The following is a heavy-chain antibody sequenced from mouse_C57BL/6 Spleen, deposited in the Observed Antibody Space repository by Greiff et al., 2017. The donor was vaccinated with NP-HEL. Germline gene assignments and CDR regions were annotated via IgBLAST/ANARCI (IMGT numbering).Heavy chain of an antibody. Sequence: VQLQQSGAELMKPGASVKLSCKATGYTFTGYWIEWVKQRPGHGLEWIGEILPGSGSTNYNEKFKGKATFTADTSSNTAYMQLSSLTTKDAAIYYWAIYHYDYDGFAYWGQGTLVTVSA. CDR2: ILPGSGST. CDR1: GYTFTGYW. V-gene: IGHV1-9*01. J-gene: IGHJ3*01. CDR3: AIYHYDYDGFAY. D-gene: IGHD2-4*01.